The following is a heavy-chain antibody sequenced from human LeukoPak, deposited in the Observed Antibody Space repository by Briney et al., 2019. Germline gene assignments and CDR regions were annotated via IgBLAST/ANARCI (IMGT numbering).Heavy chain of an antibody. D-gene: IGHD5-18*01. V-gene: IGHV3-23*01. Sequence: PGGSLRLSCAASGFTFSSYAMSWFRQAQGKGLEWASAISGSGGSTYYADSVKGRFTISRDNSKNTLYLQMNSLRAEDTAVYYCAKEGRGYSYGTFDYWGQGTLVTVSS. CDR3: AKEGRGYSYGTFDY. CDR2: ISGSGGST. CDR1: GFTFSSYA. J-gene: IGHJ4*02.